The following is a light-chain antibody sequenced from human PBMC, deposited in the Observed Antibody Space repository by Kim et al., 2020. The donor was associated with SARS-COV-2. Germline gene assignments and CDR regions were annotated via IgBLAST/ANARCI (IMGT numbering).Light chain of an antibody. CDR2: GAS. Sequence: PGERATLSCRASQSVSSSYLAWYQQKPGQAPRLLIYGASSRATGIPDRFSGSGSGTDFTLTISRLEPEDFAVYYCQQYGSSPFAFGPGTKVDIK. CDR1: QSVSSSY. J-gene: IGKJ3*01. CDR3: QQYGSSPFA. V-gene: IGKV3-20*01.